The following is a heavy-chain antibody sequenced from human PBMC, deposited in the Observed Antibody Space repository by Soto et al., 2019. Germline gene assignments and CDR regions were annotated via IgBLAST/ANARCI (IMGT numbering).Heavy chain of an antibody. Sequence: GGSLRLSCAASGFTFSSYSMNWVRQASGKGLEWVSAISGSGGSTYYADSVKGRFIIFRDNSKNTLYLQMNSLRAEDTAVYYCAKVNAVDYWGQGTLVTV. CDR2: ISGSGGST. J-gene: IGHJ4*02. V-gene: IGHV3-23*01. CDR1: GFTFSSYS. CDR3: AKVNAVDY.